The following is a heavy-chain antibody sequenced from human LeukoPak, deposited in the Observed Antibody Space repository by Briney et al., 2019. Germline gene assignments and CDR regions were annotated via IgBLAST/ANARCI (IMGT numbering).Heavy chain of an antibody. D-gene: IGHD1/OR15-1a*01. CDR2: IHDSGST. CDR3: ARYNWNIPFYFDY. V-gene: IGHV4-59*01. CDR1: GASISSDY. Sequence: PSETLSLTCNVSGASISSDYWSWIRQSPGKGLEWIGYIHDSGSTNYNPSLKSRVTMSVGTSKTQFSLRLTSVTPADTAVYYCARYNWNIPFYFDYWGLGTLVTVSS. J-gene: IGHJ4*02.